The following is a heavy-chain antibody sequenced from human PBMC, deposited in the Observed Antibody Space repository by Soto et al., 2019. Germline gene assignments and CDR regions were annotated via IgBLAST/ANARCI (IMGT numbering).Heavy chain of an antibody. Sequence: PGGSLRLSCEASGFTFSNYAMSWGRQAPGKGLAWVSVMSGSGATTYYADSVKGRFTSSSDNSKNTLYWQLSSLRAEDTAVYYCAKVIESAAIDHSDYWGRGSLVAV. CDR1: GFTFSNYA. CDR2: MSGSGATT. V-gene: IGHV3-23*01. CDR3: AKVIESAAIDHSDY. J-gene: IGHJ4*02. D-gene: IGHD6-13*01.